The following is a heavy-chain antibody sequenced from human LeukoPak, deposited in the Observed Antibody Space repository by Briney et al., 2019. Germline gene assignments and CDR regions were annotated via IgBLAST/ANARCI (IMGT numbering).Heavy chain of an antibody. J-gene: IGHJ6*02. Sequence: ASVKVSCKASGCTFTSYGISWVRQAPGQGLEWMGWICVYDGNTNYAQKLQGRVTMTTDTSTSTAYMELRSLRSEDTAVYYCARIHVDTAMVMNGMDVWGQGTTVTVSS. CDR1: GCTFTSYG. CDR2: ICVYDGNT. V-gene: IGHV1-18*01. CDR3: ARIHVDTAMVMNGMDV. D-gene: IGHD5-18*01.